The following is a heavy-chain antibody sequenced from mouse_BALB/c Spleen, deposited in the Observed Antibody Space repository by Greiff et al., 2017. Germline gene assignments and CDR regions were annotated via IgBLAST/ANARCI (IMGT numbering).Heavy chain of an antibody. J-gene: IGHJ1*01. CDR2: IDPANGNT. CDR3: ARAYYGNPYWYFDV. Sequence: EVKLQESGAELVKPGASVKLSCTASGFNIKDTYMHWVKQRPEQGLEWIGRIDPANGNTKYDPKFQGKATITADTSSNTAYLQLSSLTSEDTAVYYCARAYYGNPYWYFDVWGAGTTVTVSS. D-gene: IGHD2-10*01. V-gene: IGHV14-3*02. CDR1: GFNIKDTY.